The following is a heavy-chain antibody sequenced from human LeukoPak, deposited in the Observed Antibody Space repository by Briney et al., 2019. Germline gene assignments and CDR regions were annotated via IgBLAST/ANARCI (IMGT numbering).Heavy chain of an antibody. CDR3: AHCWGLRYFDWLLYSFEP. Sequence: SGPTLVKPTQTHTLTCNFSGFSLSPSGVGVGWIRQPPGKALERLALIYWNDDKRYSPSLKSRLTITKDTSKNQVVLTMTNMDPVDTATYYCAHCWGLRYFDWLLYSFEPWGQGTLVTVSS. V-gene: IGHV2-5*01. CDR1: GFSLSPSGVG. CDR2: IYWNDDK. J-gene: IGHJ5*02. D-gene: IGHD3-9*01.